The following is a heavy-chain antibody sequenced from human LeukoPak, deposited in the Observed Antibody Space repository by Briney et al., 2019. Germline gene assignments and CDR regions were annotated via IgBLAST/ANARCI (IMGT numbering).Heavy chain of an antibody. V-gene: IGHV3-30*02. D-gene: IGHD3-3*01. J-gene: IGHJ2*01. CDR1: GFTFSSYG. CDR3: ARWPSGGVTIFGVVGDWHFDL. Sequence: GGPLRLSCAASGFTFSSYGMHWVRKAPGKGLEWVAFIRYDGSNKYYADSVKGRFTISRDNSKNTLYLQMNSLRAEDTAVYYCARWPSGGVTIFGVVGDWHFDLWGRGTLVTVSS. CDR2: IRYDGSNK.